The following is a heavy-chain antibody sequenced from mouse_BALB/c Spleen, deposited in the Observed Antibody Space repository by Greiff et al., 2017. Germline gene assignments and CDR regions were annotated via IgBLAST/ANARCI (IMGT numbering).Heavy chain of an antibody. CDR2: ISIYYDNT. CDR3: ARGKYGDFAMDY. D-gene: IGHD2-10*02. CDR1: GYTFTDYA. J-gene: IGHJ4*01. Sequence: QVQLQQSGPELVRPGESVKISCKGSGYTFTDYAMHWVKQSHAKSLEWIGVISIYYDNTNYNQKFKGKATMTVDKSSSTAYMELARLTSEDSAIYYCARGKYGDFAMDYWGQGTSVTVSS. V-gene: IGHV1-67*01.